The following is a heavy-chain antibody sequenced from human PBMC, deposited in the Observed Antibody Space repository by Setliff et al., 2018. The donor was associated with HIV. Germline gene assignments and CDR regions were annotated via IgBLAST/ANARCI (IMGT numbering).Heavy chain of an antibody. CDR3: ASSSCYHYRDAFDI. CDR1: GYTFTIYY. Sequence: ASVKVSCKASGYTFTIYYMHWVRQAPGQGLEWMGIINPSGGSTSYAQKFQGRVTMTRDTSTSTVYMELSSLRSEDTAVDYWASSSCYHYRDAFDIWGQGTMVTVSS. D-gene: IGHD5-12*01. J-gene: IGHJ3*02. V-gene: IGHV1-46*01. CDR2: INPSGGST.